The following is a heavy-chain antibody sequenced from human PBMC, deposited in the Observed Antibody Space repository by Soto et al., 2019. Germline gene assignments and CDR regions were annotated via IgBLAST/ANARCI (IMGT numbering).Heavy chain of an antibody. D-gene: IGHD3-3*01. CDR2: LNPYSGAT. Sequence: ASVKVSCKASGYPFSDNHIHWVRQAPGQGLEWMGWLNPYSGATNYAAKFQGRVTMTRDASISTSYMELNGLKSDDLPYYDFWSGYWTPWWGQGTLVTVSS. J-gene: IGHJ4*02. CDR1: GYPFSDNH. CDR3: WSGYWTPW. V-gene: IGHV1-2*02.